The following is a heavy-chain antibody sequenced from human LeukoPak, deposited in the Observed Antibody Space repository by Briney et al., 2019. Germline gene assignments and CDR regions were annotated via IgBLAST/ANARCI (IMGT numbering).Heavy chain of an antibody. CDR1: GFTFSSYG. J-gene: IGHJ4*02. V-gene: IGHV3-30*02. Sequence: GGFLRLSCAASGFTFSSYGMHWVRQAPGKGLEWVAFIRYDGSNKYYADSVKGRFTISRDNSKNTLYLQMNSLRAEDTAVYYCAKGGKQQLVPFDYWGQGTLVTVSS. D-gene: IGHD6-13*01. CDR2: IRYDGSNK. CDR3: AKGGKQQLVPFDY.